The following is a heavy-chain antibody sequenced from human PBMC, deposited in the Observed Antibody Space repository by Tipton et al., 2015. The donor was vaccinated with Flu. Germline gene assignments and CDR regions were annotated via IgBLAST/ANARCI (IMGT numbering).Heavy chain of an antibody. Sequence: GSLRLSCAASGFTFSSYEMNWVRQAPGKGLEWVSYISSSGSTIFYADSVKGRFTISRDNAKNSLYLQMNSLRAEDTALYYCGRGWGSSGWPFDYWGQGTLVTVSS. CDR2: ISSSGSTI. CDR3: GRGWGSSGWPFDY. J-gene: IGHJ4*02. V-gene: IGHV3-48*03. CDR1: GFTFSSYE. D-gene: IGHD6-19*01.